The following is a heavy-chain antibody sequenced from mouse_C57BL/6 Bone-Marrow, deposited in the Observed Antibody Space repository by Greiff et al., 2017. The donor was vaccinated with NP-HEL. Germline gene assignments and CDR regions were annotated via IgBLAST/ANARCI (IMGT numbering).Heavy chain of an antibody. J-gene: IGHJ2*01. V-gene: IGHV1-15*01. CDR1: GYTFTDYE. CDR2: IDPETGGT. D-gene: IGHD2-4*01. Sequence: QVQLQQSGAELVRPGASVTLSCKASGYTFTDYEMHWVKQTPVHGLEWIGAIDPETGGTAYNQTFKGKAILTADKSSSTAYMELRSLTSEDSAVYYCTREINDYDDYWGQGTTLTVSS. CDR3: TREINDYDDY.